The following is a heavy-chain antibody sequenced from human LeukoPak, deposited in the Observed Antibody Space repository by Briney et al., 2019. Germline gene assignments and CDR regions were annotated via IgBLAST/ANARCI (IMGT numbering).Heavy chain of an antibody. Sequence: SQTLSLTCSVSAGSISSSSYYWGWIRQAPGKGLEWIGSIYYSGSTYYNPSLKSRVTLSVDTSKNQFSLKLSSVTAADTAVYYCARDNSHGYNYAFDIWGQGTMVTVSS. CDR2: IYYSGST. CDR1: AGSISSSSYY. J-gene: IGHJ3*02. V-gene: IGHV4-39*07. CDR3: ARDNSHGYNYAFDI. D-gene: IGHD1-20*01.